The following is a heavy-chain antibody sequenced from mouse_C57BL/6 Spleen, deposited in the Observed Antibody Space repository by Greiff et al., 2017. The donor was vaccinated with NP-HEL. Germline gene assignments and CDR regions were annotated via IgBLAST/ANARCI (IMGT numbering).Heavy chain of an antibody. V-gene: IGHV2-2*01. Sequence: VQLQQSGPGLVQPSQSLSITCTVSGFSLTSYGVHWVRQSPGKGLEWLGVIWSGGSTDYNAAFISRLSISKDNSKSQVFFKMKSLQADDTARYYCARNYRYYGSSQYYYAMDYWGQGTSVTVSA. CDR1: GFSLTSYG. CDR2: IWSGGST. D-gene: IGHD1-1*01. CDR3: ARNYRYYGSSQYYYAMDY. J-gene: IGHJ4*01.